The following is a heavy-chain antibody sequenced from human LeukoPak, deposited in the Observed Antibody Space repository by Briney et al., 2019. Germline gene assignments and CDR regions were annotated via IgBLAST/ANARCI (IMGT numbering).Heavy chain of an antibody. V-gene: IGHV4-39*01. CDR3: ASTTEQQLGFDY. CDR2: IYYSGST. J-gene: IGHJ4*02. Sequence: SETLSLTCAVYGGSFSSYYWGWIRQPPGKGLEWIGSIYYSGSTYYNPSLKSRVTISVDTSKNQFSLKLSSVTAADTAVYYCASTTEQQLGFDYWGQGTLVTVSS. CDR1: GGSFSSYY. D-gene: IGHD6-13*01.